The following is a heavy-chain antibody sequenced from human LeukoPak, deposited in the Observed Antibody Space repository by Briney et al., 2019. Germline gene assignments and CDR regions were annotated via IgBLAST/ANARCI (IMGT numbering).Heavy chain of an antibody. Sequence: GGSLRLSCAASGFTVSSNYMSWVRQAPGKGLEWVSVIYSGGSTYYADSVKGRFTISRYNSKNTLYLQMNSLRAEDTAVYYCARDGAYGSGSYYLRYYYYMDVWGKGTTVTVSS. D-gene: IGHD3-10*01. J-gene: IGHJ6*03. CDR1: GFTVSSNY. V-gene: IGHV3-53*01. CDR2: IYSGGST. CDR3: ARDGAYGSGSYYLRYYYYMDV.